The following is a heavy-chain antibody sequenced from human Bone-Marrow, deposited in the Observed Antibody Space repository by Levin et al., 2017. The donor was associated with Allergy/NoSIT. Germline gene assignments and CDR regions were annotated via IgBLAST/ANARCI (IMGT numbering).Heavy chain of an antibody. CDR3: ARDAQTSPTRNYGMDV. CDR1: GDSISRYY. J-gene: IGHJ6*02. V-gene: IGHV4-59*01. CDR2: IYYSGST. Sequence: SQTLSLTCTVSGDSISRYYWSWIRQPPGKGLEWIGYIYYSGSTNYNPSLKSRVTISVDTSKNQLSLDLNFVTAADTAVYYCARDAQTSPTRNYGMDVWGQGTTVTVSS.